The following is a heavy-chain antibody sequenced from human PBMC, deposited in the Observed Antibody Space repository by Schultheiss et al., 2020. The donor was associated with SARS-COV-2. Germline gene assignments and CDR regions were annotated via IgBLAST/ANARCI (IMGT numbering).Heavy chain of an antibody. J-gene: IGHJ6*02. CDR2: MTNNDIS. V-gene: IGHV4-59*11. D-gene: IGHD3-10*01. Sequence: SETLSLTFTVSGASITTHYWTWIRQSPGKGLEWIGYMTNNDISNYSASLRSRVTIALDASKSQFSLTLNSVTTADTGIYYCTRGMWFGEPPFYSFGMDVWGQGATVTVSS. CDR1: GASITTHY. CDR3: TRGMWFGEPPFYSFGMDV.